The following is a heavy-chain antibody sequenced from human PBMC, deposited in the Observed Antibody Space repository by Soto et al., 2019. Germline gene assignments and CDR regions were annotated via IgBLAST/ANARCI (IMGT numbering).Heavy chain of an antibody. J-gene: IGHJ3*02. D-gene: IGHD5-12*01. V-gene: IGHV4-31*03. CDR2: IYYSGST. Sequence: SETLSLTCTVSGGSISSGGYYWSWIRQHPGKGLEWIGYIYYSGSTYYNPSLKSRVTISVDTSKNQFSLKLSSVTAADTAVYYCARDLATDSWAFDICGEATMVTVS. CDR1: GGSISSGGYY. CDR3: ARDLATDSWAFDI.